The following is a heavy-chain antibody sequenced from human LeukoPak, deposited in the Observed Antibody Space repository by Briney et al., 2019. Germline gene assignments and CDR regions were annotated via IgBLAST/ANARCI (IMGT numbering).Heavy chain of an antibody. D-gene: IGHD6-13*01. CDR3: ARDPGRKGGSSSSWGRNWFDP. Sequence: GRSLRLSCAASGFTFSSYGMHWVRQAPGKGLEWVAAISYDGSNKFYADSVKGRFTISRDNSKNTLYLQMNSLRAEDTAVYYCARDPGRKGGSSSSWGRNWFDPWGQGTLVTVSS. CDR1: GFTFSSYG. CDR2: ISYDGSNK. V-gene: IGHV3-30*03. J-gene: IGHJ5*02.